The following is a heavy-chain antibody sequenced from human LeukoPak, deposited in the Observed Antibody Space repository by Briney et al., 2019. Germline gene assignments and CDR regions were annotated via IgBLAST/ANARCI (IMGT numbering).Heavy chain of an antibody. D-gene: IGHD6-6*01. J-gene: IGHJ5*02. CDR2: INRSGST. Sequence: SETLSLTCAIYGGSFSGYFWSWFRQPPGKGLEWIGEINRSGSTNYNSSLSLKSRVTISVDTSKNQFSLKLSSVIAADTAVYYCAVSAAALFDPWGQGTLVTLSS. CDR1: GGSFSGYF. CDR3: AVSAAALFDP. V-gene: IGHV4-34*01.